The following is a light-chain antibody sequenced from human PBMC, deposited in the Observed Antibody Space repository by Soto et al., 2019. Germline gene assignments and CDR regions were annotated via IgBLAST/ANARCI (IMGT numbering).Light chain of an antibody. CDR3: QQLERYPST. Sequence: IQFPPSPSSLSASVGDRVTITSRSSLGINSFLAWYQKKPGKAPKLLIYAASTLQSGVPSRFSGSGSGTDFTLTISSLQPEDFATYYCQQLERYPSTFGGGTKVDIK. CDR1: LGINSF. J-gene: IGKJ4*01. CDR2: AAS. V-gene: IGKV1-9*01.